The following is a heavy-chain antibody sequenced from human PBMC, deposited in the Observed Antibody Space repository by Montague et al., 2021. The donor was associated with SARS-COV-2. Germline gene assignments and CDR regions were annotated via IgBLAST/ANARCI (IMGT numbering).Heavy chain of an antibody. J-gene: IGHJ4*02. Sequence: SETLSLTCTVSGGSISSYYWSWIRQPAGKGLEWIGRIYTSGSTNYNPSLKSRVTMSVDTSQNQFSLRLTSVTTSDTAVYYCARGRVTRAGFDYWGQGIRVIVSS. CDR1: GGSISSYY. CDR3: ARGRVTRAGFDY. CDR2: IYTSGST. D-gene: IGHD2-21*02. V-gene: IGHV4-4*07.